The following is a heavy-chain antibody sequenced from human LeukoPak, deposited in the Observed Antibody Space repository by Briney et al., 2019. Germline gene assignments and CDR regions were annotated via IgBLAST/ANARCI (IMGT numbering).Heavy chain of an antibody. CDR2: IYPGDSDT. J-gene: IGHJ4*02. Sequence: PGESLKISCKGSGYSFTSCWIGWVRQVPGKGLEWMGIIYPGDSDTRYSPSFQGQVTISADKSISTAYLQWSSLKASDTAMYYCARQGGYDYEGSDYWGQGTLVTVST. CDR3: ARQGGYDYEGSDY. CDR1: GYSFTSCW. D-gene: IGHD5-12*01. V-gene: IGHV5-51*01.